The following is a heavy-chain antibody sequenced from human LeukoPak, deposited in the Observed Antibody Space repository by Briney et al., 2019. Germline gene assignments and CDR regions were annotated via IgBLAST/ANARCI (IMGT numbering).Heavy chain of an antibody. V-gene: IGHV4-59*01. CDR2: IYYSGST. Sequence: SETLSLTCTVSGGSISSYYWSWIRQPPGKGLEWIGYIYYSGSTNYNPSLKSRVTISVDTSKNQFSLKLSSVTAANTAVYYCARVLYGDYDAFDIWAKGQWSPSLQ. CDR1: GGSISSYY. D-gene: IGHD4-17*01. CDR3: ARVLYGDYDAFDI. J-gene: IGHJ3*02.